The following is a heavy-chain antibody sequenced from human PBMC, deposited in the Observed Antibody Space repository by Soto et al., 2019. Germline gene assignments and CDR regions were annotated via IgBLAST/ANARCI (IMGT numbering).Heavy chain of an antibody. CDR3: ARDTGYSSGQVPESFDI. V-gene: IGHV3-21*01. CDR1: GFTFSSYS. CDR2: ISTSSNYI. Sequence: EVQLVESGGGLVKPGGSLRLSCAASGFTFSSYSMIWVRQAPGKGLEWVSCISTSSNYIFYGDSVKGRFTISRDNAKKSLYLQMNSLRAEDTAVYYCARDTGYSSGQVPESFDIWGQGTMVTVSS. D-gene: IGHD6-19*01. J-gene: IGHJ3*02.